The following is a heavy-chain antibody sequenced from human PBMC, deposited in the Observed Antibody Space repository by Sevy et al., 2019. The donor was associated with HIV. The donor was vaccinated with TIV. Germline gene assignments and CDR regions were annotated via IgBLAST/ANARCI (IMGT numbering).Heavy chain of an antibody. CDR3: TRDRAQLYYYYIDV. Sequence: GGSLRLSCTASGFTFGDYAMSWFRQAPGKGLEWVGFIRSKAYGGTTEYAASVKGRFTNSRDDSKSIAYLQMNSLKTEDTAVYYCTRDRAQLYYYYIDVWGKGTTVTVSS. CDR1: GFTFGDYA. J-gene: IGHJ6*03. D-gene: IGHD1-1*01. CDR2: IRSKAYGGTT. V-gene: IGHV3-49*03.